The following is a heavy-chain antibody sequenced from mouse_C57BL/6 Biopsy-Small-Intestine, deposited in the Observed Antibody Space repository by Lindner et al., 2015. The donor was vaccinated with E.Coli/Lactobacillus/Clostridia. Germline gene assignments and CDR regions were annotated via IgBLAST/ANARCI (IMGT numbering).Heavy chain of an antibody. V-gene: IGHV1-18*01. D-gene: IGHD2-1*01. CDR1: GYTFTDYY. CDR2: IDPEDDDS. J-gene: IGHJ4*01. Sequence: SVKVSCKVSGYTFTDYYLHWVQQAPGKGLEWMGLIDPEDDDSIYAEKFQGRVTITADTSTDTAYMELISLRSEDTAVYYCAISYTSFNYNFDYWGQGTLVTVSS. CDR3: AISYTSFNYNFDY.